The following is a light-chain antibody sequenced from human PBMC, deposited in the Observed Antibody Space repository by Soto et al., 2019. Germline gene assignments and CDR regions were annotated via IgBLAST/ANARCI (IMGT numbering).Light chain of an antibody. V-gene: IGLV2-14*01. J-gene: IGLJ1*01. CDR3: SSYTSSSTPYV. Sequence: QSVLTQPASVSGSPGQSITISCTGNNSDVGGYNYVSWYQQHPGKAPKLMIYDVINRPSGVSNRFSGSKSGNTASLTISGLQAEDEADYYCSSYTSSSTPYVFGTGTKVTVL. CDR2: DVI. CDR1: NSDVGGYNY.